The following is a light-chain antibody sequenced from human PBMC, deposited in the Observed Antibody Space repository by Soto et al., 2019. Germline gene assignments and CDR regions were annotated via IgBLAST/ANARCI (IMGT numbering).Light chain of an antibody. V-gene: IGKV1-27*01. J-gene: IGKJ4*01. CDR1: QGIAPY. CDR3: QKYNSAPLT. Sequence: DVQMTQSPSSLSAFVGDRVTITCRASQGIAPYLAWFQQKPGKVPKLLIYATSTLQSGAPSRFSGSGSGTDFTLTINSLQPEDVGTYYCQKYNSAPLTFGGGTKVDIK. CDR2: ATS.